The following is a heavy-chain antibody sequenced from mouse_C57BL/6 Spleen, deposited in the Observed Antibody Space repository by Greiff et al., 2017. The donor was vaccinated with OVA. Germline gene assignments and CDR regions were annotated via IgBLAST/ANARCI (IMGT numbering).Heavy chain of an antibody. V-gene: IGHV1-84*01. Sequence: QVQLKESGPELVKPGASVKISCKASGYTFTDYYINWVKQRPGQGLEWIGCIYPGSGNTKYNEKFKGKATLTVDTSPSTAYMQLRRLTSEDDAVYLCARGTMCAVVGSWCAYWGQGTLVTVSA. D-gene: IGHD1-1*01. CDR2: IYPGSGNT. CDR3: ARGTMCAVVGSWCAY. J-gene: IGHJ3*01. CDR1: GYTFTDYY.